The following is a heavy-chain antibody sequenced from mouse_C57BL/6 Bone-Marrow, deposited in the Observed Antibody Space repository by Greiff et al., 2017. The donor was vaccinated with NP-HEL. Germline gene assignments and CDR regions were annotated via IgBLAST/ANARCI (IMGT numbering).Heavy chain of an antibody. CDR2: IYPSDSET. CDR3: ASTESRGGLDY. CDR1: GYTFTSYW. D-gene: IGHD1-1*01. Sequence: VQLQQPGAELVRPGSSVKLSCKASGYTFTSYWMDWVKQRPGQGLEWIGNIYPSDSETHYNQKFKDKATLTVDKSSSTAYMQLSSLTSEDSAVYYCASTESRGGLDYWGQGTTLTVSS. J-gene: IGHJ2*01. V-gene: IGHV1-61*01.